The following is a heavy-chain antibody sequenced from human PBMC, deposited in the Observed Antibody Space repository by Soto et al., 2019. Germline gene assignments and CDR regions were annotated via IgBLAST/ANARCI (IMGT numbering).Heavy chain of an antibody. CDR2: INGDGSNT. V-gene: IGHV3-74*01. CDR1: GFTFSSYW. D-gene: IGHD2-15*01. CDR3: ARVCTGGSCYQFDS. J-gene: IGHJ4*02. Sequence: EVHLVESGGGLVQPGGSLSLSCAASGFTFSSYWMHWVRQAPGKGLVWVSRINGDGSNTNYADSVKGRFTISRDNAKNTLYLQMNSLRADDTAVYYCARVCTGGSCYQFDSWGQGTQVTVSS.